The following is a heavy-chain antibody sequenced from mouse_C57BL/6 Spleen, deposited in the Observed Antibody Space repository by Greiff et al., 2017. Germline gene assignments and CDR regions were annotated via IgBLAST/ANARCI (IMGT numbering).Heavy chain of an antibody. V-gene: IGHV1-82*01. Sequence: VKQRPGKGLEWIGRIYPGDGDTNYNGTFKGKATLTADKSSSTAYMQLSSLTSEDSAVYFCARLPDYYAMDYWGQGTSVTVSS. J-gene: IGHJ4*01. CDR3: ARLPDYYAMDY. CDR2: IYPGDGDT.